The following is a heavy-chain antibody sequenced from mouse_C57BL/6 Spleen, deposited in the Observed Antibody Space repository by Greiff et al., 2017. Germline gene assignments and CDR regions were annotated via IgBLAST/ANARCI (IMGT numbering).Heavy chain of an antibody. V-gene: IGHV10-3*01. CDR1: GFTFNTYA. D-gene: IGHD1-1*01. CDR2: IRSKSSNYVT. J-gene: IGHJ2*01. CDR3: VREFITNPDFDY. Sequence: DVMLVESGGGLVQPKGSLKLSCAASGFTFNTYAMHWVRQAPGKGLEWVARIRSKSSNYVTYYADSVKDRFTISRDDSQSMLYLQMNNLKTEDTAMYYCVREFITNPDFDYWGQGTTLTVSS.